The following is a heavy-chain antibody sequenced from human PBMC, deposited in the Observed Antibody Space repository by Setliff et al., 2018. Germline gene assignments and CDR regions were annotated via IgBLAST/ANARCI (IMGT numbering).Heavy chain of an antibody. J-gene: IGHJ4*02. CDR1: GVSIANTASY. D-gene: IGHD4-17*01. V-gene: IGHV4-61*09. CDR3: ARGRLLYVGDSHYFDN. Sequence: SETLSLTCNVSGVSIANTASYWSWIRQPAGKGLEWIGHIYTSGTTNYSPSLRSRVTISADTSKNQFSLQLNSVTATDTAVYYCARGRLLYVGDSHYFDNWGQGTLVTVSS. CDR2: IYTSGTT.